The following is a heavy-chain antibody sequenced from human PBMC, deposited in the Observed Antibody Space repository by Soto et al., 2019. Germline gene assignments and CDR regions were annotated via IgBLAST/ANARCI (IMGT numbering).Heavy chain of an antibody. D-gene: IGHD3-9*01. CDR1: GASLARGGFY. CDR3: ATYYYIFTGSMGPLNY. V-gene: IGHV4-31*11. CDR2: IYYSGST. J-gene: IGHJ4*02. Sequence: QVQLQESGPGVVKPSQTLSLTCAVSGASLARGGFYWIWIRQYPGKGLEWIGDIYYSGSTRYNPSLKSRITISVDTSKNQFSLELSSVTAAAAALYVCATYYYIFTGSMGPLNYWGQGTLVTVSS.